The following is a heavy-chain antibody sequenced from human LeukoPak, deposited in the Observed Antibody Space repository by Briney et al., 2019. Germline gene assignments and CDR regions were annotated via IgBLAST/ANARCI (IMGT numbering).Heavy chain of an antibody. J-gene: IGHJ4*02. CDR3: AKDLSSGWESYYFDY. V-gene: IGHV3-23*01. D-gene: IGHD6-19*01. CDR2: ISGSGGST. Sequence: HPGGSLRLSCAASGFTFSSYAMSWVRQAPGKGLEWVSAISGSGGSTYYADSVKGRFTISRDNSKNTLYLQMNSLRAEDTAVYYCAKDLSSGWESYYFDYWGQGTLVTVSS. CDR1: GFTFSSYA.